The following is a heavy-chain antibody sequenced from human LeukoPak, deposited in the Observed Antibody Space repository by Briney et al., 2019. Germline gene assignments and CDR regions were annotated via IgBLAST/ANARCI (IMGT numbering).Heavy chain of an antibody. J-gene: IGHJ5*02. CDR1: GGSISSSSYY. CDR3: ASRRGLRFLEWLGNWFDP. CDR2: IYYSRST. V-gene: IGHV4-39*01. Sequence: SETLSLTCTVSGGSISSSSYYWGWIRQPPGKGLEWIGSIYYSRSTYYNPSLKSQVTISVDTSKNQFSLKLSSVTAADTAVYYCASRRGLRFLEWLGNWFDPWGQGTLVTVSS. D-gene: IGHD3-3*01.